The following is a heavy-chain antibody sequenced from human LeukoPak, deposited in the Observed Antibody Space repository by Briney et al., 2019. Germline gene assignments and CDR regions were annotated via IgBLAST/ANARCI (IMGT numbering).Heavy chain of an antibody. CDR2: ISGSGDTT. J-gene: IGHJ4*02. V-gene: IGHV3-23*01. CDR3: AKDLYPGGIQPRWFDY. CDR1: GFTXXXYA. Sequence: GFTXXXYALXWVRQTPGKGLEWVSSISGSGDTTFHADSVKGRITISRDIPRKTLYLQMNSLRAEDTAIYYCAKDLYPGGIQPRWFDYWGQGTLVTVSS. D-gene: IGHD5-18*01.